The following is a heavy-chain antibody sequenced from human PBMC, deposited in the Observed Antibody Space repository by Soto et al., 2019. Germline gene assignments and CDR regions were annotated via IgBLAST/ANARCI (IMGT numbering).Heavy chain of an antibody. V-gene: IGHV1-69*02. Sequence: QVQLVQSGAEVKKPGSSVKVFCKASGGTFRNYPINWVRQAPGQGLEWMGSILPIIDIPDYAQNFQARLTITADKSTSTAYMELSSLRSEDTAMYFCARGPLVVLNYFDSWGQGTLVTVSS. CDR2: ILPIIDIP. J-gene: IGHJ4*02. CDR3: ARGPLVVLNYFDS. D-gene: IGHD2-2*01. CDR1: GGTFRNYP.